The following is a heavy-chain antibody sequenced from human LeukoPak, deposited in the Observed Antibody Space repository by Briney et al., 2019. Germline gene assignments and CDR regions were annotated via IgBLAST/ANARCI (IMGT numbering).Heavy chain of an antibody. V-gene: IGHV4-34*01. D-gene: IGHD3-10*01. CDR1: GGSFSGYY. CDR2: INHSGST. J-gene: IGHJ5*02. Sequence: PSETLSLTCAVYGGSFSGYYWSWIRQPPGKGLEWIGEINHSGSTNYNPSLKSRVTISVDTSKNQFSLKLSSVTAADTAVYYCARHSGRNYYGSGSYSWFDPWGQGTLVTVSS. CDR3: ARHSGRNYYGSGSYSWFDP.